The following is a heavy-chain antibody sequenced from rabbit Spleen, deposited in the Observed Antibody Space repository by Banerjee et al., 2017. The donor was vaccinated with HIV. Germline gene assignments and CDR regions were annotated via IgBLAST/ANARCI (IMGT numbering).Heavy chain of an antibody. V-gene: IGHV1S45*01. Sequence: QEQLVESGGGLVQPEGALTLTCTASGFSFSDSFYMSWVRQAPGKGLEWIATIDAGRSGDTWYASWAKGRFTVSKTSSTTVTLQMTSLTAADTATYFCARGSATMTLVITGYYLSLWGPGTLVTVS. CDR2: IDAGRSGDT. J-gene: IGHJ4*01. CDR3: ARGSATMTLVITGYYLSL. D-gene: IGHD2-1*01. CDR1: GFSFSDSFY.